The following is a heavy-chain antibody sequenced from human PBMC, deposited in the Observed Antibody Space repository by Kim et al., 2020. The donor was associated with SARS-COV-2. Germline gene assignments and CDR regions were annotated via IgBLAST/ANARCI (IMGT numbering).Heavy chain of an antibody. Sequence: SVKVSCKASGGTFSSYAISWVRQAPGQGLEWMGRIIPILGIANYAQKFQGRVTITADKSTSTAYMELSSLRSEDTAVYYCARSSHYYGSGSSEFDVWGQGTTVTVSS. CDR1: GGTFSSYA. CDR3: ARSSHYYGSGSSEFDV. D-gene: IGHD3-10*01. V-gene: IGHV1-69*04. J-gene: IGHJ6*02. CDR2: IIPILGIA.